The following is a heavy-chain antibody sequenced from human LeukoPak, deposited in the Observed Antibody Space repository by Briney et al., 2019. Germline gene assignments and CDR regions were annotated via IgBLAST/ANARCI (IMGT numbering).Heavy chain of an antibody. CDR3: VKDSYHSSGWYSDYGMDV. V-gene: IGHV3-64D*06. Sequence: GGSLRLSCSASGFTFSSYAMHWVRQAPGKGLEYVSAISSNVGSTYYADSVKGRFTISRDNSKNTLYLQMSSLRAEDTAVYYCVKDSYHSSGWYSDYGMDVWGQGTTVTVSS. CDR2: ISSNVGST. J-gene: IGHJ6*02. CDR1: GFTFSSYA. D-gene: IGHD6-19*01.